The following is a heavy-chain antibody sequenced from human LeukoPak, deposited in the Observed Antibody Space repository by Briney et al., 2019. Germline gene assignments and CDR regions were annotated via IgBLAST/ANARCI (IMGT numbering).Heavy chain of an antibody. J-gene: IGHJ5*02. CDR3: AKDRRSSGPYNWFDP. CDR1: GFIFSNYA. Sequence: GSLRLSCAASGFIFSNYAMNWVRQAPGKGLEWVSAISGSGDDTYYADSVKGLFTISRDNSKNTLYMQMNRLRAEDTAIYYCAKDRRSSGPYNWFDPWGQGTLVTVSS. CDR2: ISGSGDDT. V-gene: IGHV3-23*01. D-gene: IGHD3-22*01.